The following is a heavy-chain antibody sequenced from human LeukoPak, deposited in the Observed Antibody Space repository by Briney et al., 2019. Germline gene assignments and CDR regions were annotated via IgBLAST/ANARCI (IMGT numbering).Heavy chain of an antibody. V-gene: IGHV3-21*01. D-gene: IGHD1-26*01. CDR3: ARAEWELRSYYMDV. Sequence: SGGSLRLSCAASGFTFSSYSMNWVRQAPGKGLEWVSSISSSSSYIYYADSVKGRFTISRDNAKNSLYLQMNSLRAEDTAVYYCARAEWELRSYYMDVWGKGTTVTVSS. CDR2: ISSSSSYI. J-gene: IGHJ6*03. CDR1: GFTFSSYS.